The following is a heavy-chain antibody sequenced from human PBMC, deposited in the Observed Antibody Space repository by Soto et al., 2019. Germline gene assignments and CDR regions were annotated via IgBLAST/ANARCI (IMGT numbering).Heavy chain of an antibody. CDR1: GFTFSSYA. CDR3: ARVSLGATTITDYYYYGMDV. CDR2: ISGSGGST. V-gene: IGHV3-23*01. J-gene: IGHJ6*02. Sequence: XVSLPLSCAASGFTFSSYAMSWVRQAPGKGLEWVSGISGSGGSTYYADSVKGRFTISRDNSKNTLYLQMNSLRAEDTAVYYCARVSLGATTITDYYYYGMDVWGQGTTVTVSS. D-gene: IGHD1-26*01.